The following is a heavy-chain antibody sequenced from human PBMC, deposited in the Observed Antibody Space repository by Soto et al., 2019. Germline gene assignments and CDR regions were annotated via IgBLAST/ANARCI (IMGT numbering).Heavy chain of an antibody. CDR2: IYYSGST. CDR3: ARDGGRYYAMDL. D-gene: IGHD3-3*01. J-gene: IGHJ6*02. CDR1: GDSISSYY. V-gene: IGHV4-59*01. Sequence: PSETLSLTCTVSGDSISSYYWSWSRQPPGKGLEWIGYIYYSGSTNYNPSLKSRVTISVDTSKSQFSLKLSSVTAADTALYYCARDGGRYYAMDLWGPRTNVPLS.